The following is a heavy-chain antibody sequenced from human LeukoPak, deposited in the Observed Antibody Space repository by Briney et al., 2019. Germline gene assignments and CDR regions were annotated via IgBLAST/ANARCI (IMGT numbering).Heavy chain of an antibody. CDR3: ARGRPNSSGRYGAYYYHIAV. Sequence: PSETLSLTCKVSGDSMSRRYWSWIRQPPGKGLEWIGYIYFDGTTNYNPSLRSRVSMSVDTSKNLLSLKVTSVTPADTAVYYCARGRPNSSGRYGAYYYHIAVWGSGTTGVVSS. J-gene: IGHJ6*03. V-gene: IGHV4-59*11. D-gene: IGHD6-19*01. CDR2: IYFDGTT. CDR1: GDSMSRRY.